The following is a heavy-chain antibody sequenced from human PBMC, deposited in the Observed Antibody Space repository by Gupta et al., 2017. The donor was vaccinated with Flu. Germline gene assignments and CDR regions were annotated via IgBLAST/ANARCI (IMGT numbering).Heavy chain of an antibody. CDR1: GLTFGDYA. J-gene: IGHJ4*02. CDR2: IRSKAYGGTT. D-gene: IGHD4-17*01. V-gene: IGHV3-49*04. CDR3: TRSGSTVTTDWYFDY. Sequence: EVQLVESGGGLVQPGRSLRLSCTASGLTFGDYAMSWVRQAPGKGLEWVGFIRSKAYGGTTEYAASVKGRFTISRDDSKSIAYLQMNSLKTEDTAVYYCTRSGSTVTTDWYFDYWGQGTLVTVSS.